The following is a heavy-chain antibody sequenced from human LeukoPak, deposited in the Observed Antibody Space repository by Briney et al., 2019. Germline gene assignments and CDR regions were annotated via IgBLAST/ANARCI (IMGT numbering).Heavy chain of an antibody. CDR3: ASRLRYTYYYGSGSYYPRSYFDY. CDR2: IYYSGST. CDR1: GGSISSSSYY. Sequence: SETLSLTCTVSGGSISSSSYYWGWIRQPPGKGLEWIGSIYYSGSTYYNPSLKSRVTISVDTSKNQFSLKLRSVTAADTAVYYCASRLRYTYYYGSGSYYPRSYFDYWGQGTLVTVSS. J-gene: IGHJ4*02. V-gene: IGHV4-39*07. D-gene: IGHD3-10*01.